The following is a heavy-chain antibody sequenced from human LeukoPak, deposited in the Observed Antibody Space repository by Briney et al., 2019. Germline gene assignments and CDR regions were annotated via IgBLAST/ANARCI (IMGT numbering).Heavy chain of an antibody. CDR1: GGSISNYL. CDR3: VRERYPDYGIIDY. V-gene: IGHV4-59*01. D-gene: IGHD4-17*01. CDR2: IYYSGST. Sequence: SETLSLTCSVSGGSISNYLWSWIRQPPGKGLEWIGYIYYSGSTNYNSSLKSRVTISVDTSKNQFSLKLSSVTAADTAVYYCVRERYPDYGIIDYWGQGTLVTVSS. J-gene: IGHJ4*02.